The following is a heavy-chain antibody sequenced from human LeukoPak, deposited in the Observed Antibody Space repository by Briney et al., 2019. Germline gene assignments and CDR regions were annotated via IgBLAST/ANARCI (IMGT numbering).Heavy chain of an antibody. CDR1: GYTYTSYY. CDR2: INPSGGST. D-gene: IGHD1-1*01. V-gene: IGHV1-46*01. CDR3: AGSWNDGAFDI. Sequence: GASVKVSCKASGYTYTSYYMHWVRQAPGQGLEWMGIINPSGGSTSYAQKFQGRVTMTRDTSTSTVYMELSSLRSGDTAVYYCAGSWNDGAFDIWGQGTMVTVSS. J-gene: IGHJ3*02.